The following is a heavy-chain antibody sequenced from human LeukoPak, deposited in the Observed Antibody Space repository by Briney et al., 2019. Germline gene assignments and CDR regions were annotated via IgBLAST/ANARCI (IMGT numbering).Heavy chain of an antibody. CDR3: AAMGGCSGGSCYP. CDR1: GFTFSSYW. CDR2: IKQDGSEK. Sequence: GGSLRLSCAASGFTFSSYWMSWVRQAPGKGLEWVANIKQDGSEKYYVDSVKGQFTISRDNAKNSLYLQMNSLRAEDTAVYYCAAMGGCSGGSCYPWGQGTLVTVSS. V-gene: IGHV3-7*01. D-gene: IGHD2-15*01. J-gene: IGHJ5*02.